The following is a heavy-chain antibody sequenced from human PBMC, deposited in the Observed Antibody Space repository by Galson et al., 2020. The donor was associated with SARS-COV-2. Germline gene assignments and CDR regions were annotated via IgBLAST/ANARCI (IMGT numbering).Heavy chain of an antibody. CDR3: ARGPPEPTYYYDSRFSDYVGY. D-gene: IGHD3-22*01. CDR1: GFSFSNHY. CDR2: TNSHPGHI. J-gene: IGHJ4*01. V-gene: IGHV3-11*01. Sequence: GGSLRLSCAASGFSFSNHYMAWIRQPPGKGLEWISYTNSHPGHIYYADSLKGRLTISRDNAKNSLYLQMNSLRAEDTAVDFCARGPPEPTYYYDSRFSDYVGYWGHGILVTVSS.